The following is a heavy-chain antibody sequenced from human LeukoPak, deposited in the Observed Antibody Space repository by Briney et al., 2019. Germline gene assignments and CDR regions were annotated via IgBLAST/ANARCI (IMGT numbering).Heavy chain of an antibody. J-gene: IGHJ3*01. CDR1: GDSVNDYY. D-gene: IGHD3-10*01. CDR3: ARGGARGSSAFDV. CDR2: IYYSGST. V-gene: IGHV4-59*02. Sequence: SETLSLTCTVSGDSVNDYYWNWIRQPPGKGLEWIGYIYYSGSTDYNPSLKSRFTMSVDTSKNQFSLKLNSVTAADTAVYYCARGGARGSSAFDVWGQGTMVIVSA.